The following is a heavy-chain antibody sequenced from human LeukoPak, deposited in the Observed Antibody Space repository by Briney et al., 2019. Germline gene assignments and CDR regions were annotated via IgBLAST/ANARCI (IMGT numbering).Heavy chain of an antibody. CDR1: GGTFSSYA. J-gene: IGHJ5*02. CDR2: IIPIFGTA. V-gene: IGHV1-69*05. D-gene: IGHD3-22*01. Sequence: EASVKVSCKASGGTFSSYAISWVRQAPGQGLEWMGGIIPIFGTANYAQKFQGRVTITTDESTSTAYMELSSLRSDDTAVYFCARVHYDSSGLLDPWGQGTLVTVSS. CDR3: ARVHYDSSGLLDP.